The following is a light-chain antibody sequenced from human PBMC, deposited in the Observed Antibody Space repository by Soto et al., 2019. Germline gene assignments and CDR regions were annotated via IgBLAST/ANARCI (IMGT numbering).Light chain of an antibody. V-gene: IGKV3-15*01. CDR1: QSVSSN. CDR2: GAS. J-gene: IGKJ3*01. CDR3: HQYGDSPL. Sequence: EIVMTQSPATLSVSPGERATLSCRASQSVSSNLAWYQQKPGQAPRLLIYGASTRATGIPDRFGGSGSGTDFTLTISRLEPEDFAVYYCHQYGDSPLFGPGTKVDIK.